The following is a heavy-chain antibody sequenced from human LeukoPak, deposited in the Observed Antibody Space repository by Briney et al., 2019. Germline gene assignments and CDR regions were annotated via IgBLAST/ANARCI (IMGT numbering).Heavy chain of an antibody. CDR2: INPNSGGT. CDR1: GYTFTGYY. D-gene: IGHD4-11*01. J-gene: IGHJ5*02. Sequence: ASVKVSCKASGYTFTGYYMHWVRQAPGQGLEWMGWINPNSGGTNYAQKFQGRVPMTRDTSISTAYMELSRLRSDDTAVYYCATNGLQYYNWFDPWGQGTLVTVSS. CDR3: ATNGLQYYNWFDP. V-gene: IGHV1-2*02.